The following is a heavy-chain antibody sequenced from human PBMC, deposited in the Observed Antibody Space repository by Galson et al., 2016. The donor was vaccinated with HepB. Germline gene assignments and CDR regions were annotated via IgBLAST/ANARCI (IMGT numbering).Heavy chain of an antibody. J-gene: IGHJ4*02. CDR1: GGSISTYY. D-gene: IGHD6-6*01. CDR2: IHYTGNT. V-gene: IGHV4-59*01. Sequence: SETLSLTCGVSGGSISTYYWSWIRQPPGKGLEWIGYIHYTGNTNYNPSLKSRVALSLDTSSNQISLKLTSTTAADTAVYYCVAGTAPRPGYWGQGILVTVSS. CDR3: VAGTAPRPGY.